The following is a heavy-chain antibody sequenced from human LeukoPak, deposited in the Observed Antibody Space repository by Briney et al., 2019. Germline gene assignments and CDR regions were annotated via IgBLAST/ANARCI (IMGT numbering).Heavy chain of an antibody. J-gene: IGHJ6*02. Sequence: ASVKVSCKASGYTFTSNYIHWVRQAPGQGLEWMGMIYPRDGSTSYAQKFQGRVTVTRDTSTSTVHMELSGLRSEDTAVYYCARGPVEAVFGVSTEDWGQGTTVTASS. CDR1: GYTFTSNY. D-gene: IGHD3-10*02. CDR3: ARGPVEAVFGVSTED. CDR2: IYPRDGST. V-gene: IGHV1-46*01.